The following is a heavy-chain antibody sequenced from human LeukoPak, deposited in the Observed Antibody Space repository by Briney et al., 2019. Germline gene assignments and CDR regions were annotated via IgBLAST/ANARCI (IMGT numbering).Heavy chain of an antibody. D-gene: IGHD3-16*01. CDR2: INHSGST. V-gene: IGHV4-34*01. Sequence: PSETLSLTCAVYGGSFSGYYWSWIRQPPGKGLEWIGEINHSGSTNYNPALKRRLTLSVDKSKHQFSLKLGSVDAADTAVYYCAREGVRGLRYWGQGTLVTVSS. J-gene: IGHJ4*02. CDR3: AREGVRGLRY. CDR1: GGSFSGYY.